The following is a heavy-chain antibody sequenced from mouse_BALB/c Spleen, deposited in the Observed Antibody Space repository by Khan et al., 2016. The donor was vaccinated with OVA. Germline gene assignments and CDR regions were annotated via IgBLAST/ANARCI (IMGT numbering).Heavy chain of an antibody. CDR1: GFTFSNYA. Sequence: EVELVESGGGLVKPGGSLKLSCAASGFTFSNYAMSWVRQSPEKRLEWVASISSGDSTYYLDSVKGRFTISRDNARNILYLQLSSLRCEDTAMYYCARGYWFAYWGQGNLVTVSA. CDR3: ARGYWFAY. V-gene: IGHV5-6-5*01. J-gene: IGHJ3*01. CDR2: ISSGDST.